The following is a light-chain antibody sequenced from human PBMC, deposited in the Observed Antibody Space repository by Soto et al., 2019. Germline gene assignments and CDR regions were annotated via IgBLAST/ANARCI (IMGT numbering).Light chain of an antibody. CDR1: HIVSTTY. Sequence: EIVLTQSAGTLSLSPGERATLSCRAIHIVSTTYLAWYQQKPGQAPRLLIYGSSSRAPGIPDRFSGSGSGTDFTLTISSLEPEDFAVYYCQQRSNWPPITFGQGTRLEIK. CDR2: GSS. J-gene: IGKJ5*01. CDR3: QQRSNWPPIT. V-gene: IGKV3D-20*02.